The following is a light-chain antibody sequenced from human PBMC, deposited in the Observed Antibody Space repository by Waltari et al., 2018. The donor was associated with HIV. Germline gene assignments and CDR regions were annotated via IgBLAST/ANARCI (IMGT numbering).Light chain of an antibody. CDR2: DSS. CDR1: DSISIY. CDR3: QQRSSWPPGL. V-gene: IGKV3-11*01. J-gene: IGKJ5*01. Sequence: EIVLTQSPATLSVSPGETATLPSRANDSISIYLAWYQPRPSQAPRLLIYDSSTSATGVPPRFSGSGSGTDFSLTTSSLQPEDYAVYYCQQRSSWPPGLFGQGTRL.